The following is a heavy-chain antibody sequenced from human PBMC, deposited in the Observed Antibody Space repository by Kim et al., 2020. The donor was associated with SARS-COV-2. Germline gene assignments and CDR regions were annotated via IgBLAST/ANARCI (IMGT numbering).Heavy chain of an antibody. V-gene: IGHV3-23*01. D-gene: IGHD5-18*01. CDR2: ISGSGGST. Sequence: GGSLRLSCAASGFTFSSYAMSWVRQAPGKGLEWVSAISGSGGSTYYADSVKGRFTISRDNSKNTLYLRMNSLRAEDTAVYYCAKTPWGYSYGHFDYWGQGTLVTVSS. CDR3: AKTPWGYSYGHFDY. J-gene: IGHJ4*02. CDR1: GFTFSSYA.